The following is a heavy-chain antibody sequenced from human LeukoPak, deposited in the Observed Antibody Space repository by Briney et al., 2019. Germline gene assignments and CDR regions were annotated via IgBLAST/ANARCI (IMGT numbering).Heavy chain of an antibody. CDR3: ARDDSGSHDY. V-gene: IGHV4-59*01. Sequence: SETLSLTCTVSGGSISSYYWSWIRQPPGKGLEWIGYIYYSGSTNYNPSLKSRVTISVDTSKNQFSLKLSSVTAADTAVYYWARDDSGSHDYWGQGTLVTVSS. J-gene: IGHJ4*02. CDR2: IYYSGST. D-gene: IGHD1-26*01. CDR1: GGSISSYY.